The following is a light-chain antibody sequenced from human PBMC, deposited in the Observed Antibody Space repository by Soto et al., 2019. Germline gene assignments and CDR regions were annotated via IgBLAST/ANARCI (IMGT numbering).Light chain of an antibody. Sequence: QSVLTQPPPASGSPGQSVAISCTGTKNDIGVYDFVSWYQHHPGKAPRLIIYEVVQRPSGVPDRFSGSKSGNKASLTVSGLQAADEADYFCKSYAGSTTYVLGSATKV. J-gene: IGLJ1*01. CDR2: EVV. CDR3: KSYAGSTTYV. CDR1: KNDIGVYDF. V-gene: IGLV2-8*01.